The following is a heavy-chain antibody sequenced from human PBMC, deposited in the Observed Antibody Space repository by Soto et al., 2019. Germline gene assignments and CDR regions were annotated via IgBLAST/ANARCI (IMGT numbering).Heavy chain of an antibody. CDR3: AREGSRYYDFWSGYYNYYYYGMDV. CDR2: IWYDGSNK. D-gene: IGHD3-3*01. V-gene: IGHV3-33*01. Sequence: PGGSLRLSCAASGFTFSSYGMHWVRQAPGKGLEWVAVIWYDGSNKYYADSVKGRFTISRDNSKNTLYLQMNSLRAEDTAVYYCAREGSRYYDFWSGYYNYYYYGMDVWGQGTTVTVSS. CDR1: GFTFSSYG. J-gene: IGHJ6*02.